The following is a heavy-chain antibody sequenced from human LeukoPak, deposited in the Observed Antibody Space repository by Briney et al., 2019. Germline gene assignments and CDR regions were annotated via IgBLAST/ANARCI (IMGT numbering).Heavy chain of an antibody. CDR3: AGEVIGYYFDY. CDR2: INPSGGST. Sequence: ASVKVSCKASGYTFTSYYMHWVRQAPGQGLEWMGIINPSGGSTSYAQKFQGRVTMTRDTSTSTVYMELSSLRSEDTAVCYCAGEVIGYYFDYWGQGTLVTVSS. D-gene: IGHD2-21*01. V-gene: IGHV1-46*01. CDR1: GYTFTSYY. J-gene: IGHJ4*02.